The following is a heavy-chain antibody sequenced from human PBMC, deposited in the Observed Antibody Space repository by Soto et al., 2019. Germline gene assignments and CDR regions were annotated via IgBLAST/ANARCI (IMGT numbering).Heavy chain of an antibody. V-gene: IGHV4-31*03. CDR2: IYYSGST. D-gene: IGHD2-2*02. CDR1: GGSISSSGYY. CDR3: VRLRYCSSTSCHRFDP. Sequence: LSLTCTVPGGSISSSGYYWSWIRQHPGKGLEWIGHIYYSGSTYYNPSLKSRVTISVDTSKNQFSLKLSSVTAADTAVYYCVRLRYCSSTSCHRFDPWGQGTLVTVSS. J-gene: IGHJ5*02.